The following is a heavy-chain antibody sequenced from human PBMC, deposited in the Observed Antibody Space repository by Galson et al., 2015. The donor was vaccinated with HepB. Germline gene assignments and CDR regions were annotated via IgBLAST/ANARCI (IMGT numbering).Heavy chain of an antibody. CDR1: GGSFNDYY. D-gene: IGHD1-26*01. CDR2: INHSGST. J-gene: IGHJ2*01. CDR3: ARGDGSYWDWYFDL. V-gene: IGHV4-34*01. Sequence: ETLSLTCAVYGGSFNDYYWTWIRQPPGKGLEWIGEINHSGSTNYSPSLKSRVTISVDTPRNQFSLTLNSVAAADTAVYYCARGDGSYWDWYFDLWGRSTLVTVSS.